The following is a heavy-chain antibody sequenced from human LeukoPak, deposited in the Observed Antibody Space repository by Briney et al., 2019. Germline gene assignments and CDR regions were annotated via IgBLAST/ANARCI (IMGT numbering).Heavy chain of an antibody. CDR1: GGSISSSSYY. CDR2: IYYSGST. J-gene: IGHJ4*02. D-gene: IGHD1/OR15-1a*01. CDR3: ARHRRKTGPNDY. V-gene: IGHV4-39*01. Sequence: SATLSLTCTVSGGSISSSSYYWGWIRQPPGKGLEWIGSIYYSGSTYYNPSLKSRVTISVDTSKNQFSLKLSSVTAADTAVYYCARHRRKTGPNDYWGQGTLVTVSS.